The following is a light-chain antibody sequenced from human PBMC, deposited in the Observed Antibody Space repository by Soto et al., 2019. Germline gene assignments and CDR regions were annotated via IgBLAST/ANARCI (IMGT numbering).Light chain of an antibody. CDR2: AAS. CDR1: QSVSSNY. Sequence: IVLTPSPATLSLSPVEIATLYFISDQSVSSNYLAWYQQKPGQAPRLLIYAASSRATGIPDRFSGSGSGTDFTLTIDGLEPEDFVVYYCQQYGYSPITCGQGTRREIK. V-gene: IGKV3-20*01. J-gene: IGKJ5*01. CDR3: QQYGYSPIT.